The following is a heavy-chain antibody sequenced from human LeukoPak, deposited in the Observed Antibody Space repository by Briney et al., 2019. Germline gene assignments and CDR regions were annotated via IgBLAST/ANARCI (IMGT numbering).Heavy chain of an antibody. CDR3: ASRGMIVEYYFDY. CDR1: GGSFSGYY. CDR2: INHSGST. Sequence: SETLSLTCAVYGGSFSGYYWSWIRQPSGKGLEWIGEINHSGSTNYNPSLKSRVTISVDTSKNQLSLKLSSVTAADTAVYYCASRGMIVEYYFDYWGQGTLVTVSS. J-gene: IGHJ4*02. D-gene: IGHD3-22*01. V-gene: IGHV4-34*01.